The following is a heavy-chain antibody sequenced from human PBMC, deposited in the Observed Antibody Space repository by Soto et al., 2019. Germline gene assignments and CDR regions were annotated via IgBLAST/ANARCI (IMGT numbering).Heavy chain of an antibody. CDR3: ARGLPNYSSFDS. J-gene: IGHJ4*02. CDR2: VSSDGSST. V-gene: IGHV3-74*01. D-gene: IGHD4-4*01. CDR1: GFTFSSYW. Sequence: DVQLVESGGGLVQPGESLRLSCAASGFTFSSYWMHWIRQAPGKGLVWASRVSSDGSSTVYATSVKGRLTISRDNAKNTLYLQMNSLSDEDTAVYYCARGLPNYSSFDSWGQGTLVTVSS.